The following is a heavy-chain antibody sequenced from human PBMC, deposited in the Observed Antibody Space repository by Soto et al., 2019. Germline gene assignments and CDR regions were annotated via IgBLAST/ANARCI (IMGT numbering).Heavy chain of an antibody. J-gene: IGHJ3*02. CDR1: GFTFNTYW. Sequence: GGSLRLACAASGFTFNTYWMSWVRQAPGKGLEWVANIKPDGGEKWYLDSVRGRFTIPRDNAKNSLYLQMNSLRAEDTAIYYCARGDFYDISGPFPDAFAIWGHGTMVTVSS. CDR2: IKPDGGEK. V-gene: IGHV3-7*04. D-gene: IGHD3-22*01. CDR3: ARGDFYDISGPFPDAFAI.